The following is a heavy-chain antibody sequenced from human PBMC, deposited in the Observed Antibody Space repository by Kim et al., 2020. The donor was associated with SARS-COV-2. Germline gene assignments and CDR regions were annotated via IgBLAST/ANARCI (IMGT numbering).Heavy chain of an antibody. V-gene: IGHV1-2*02. J-gene: IGHJ4*02. CDR2: INPNSGGT. CDR1: GYTFTGYY. Sequence: ASVKVSCKASGYTFTGYYMHWVRQAPGQGLEWMGWINPNSGGTNYAQKFQGRVTMTRDTSISTAYMELSRLRSDDTAVYYCARISRAVAVHFDYWGQGTLVTVSS. CDR3: ARISRAVAVHFDY. D-gene: IGHD6-19*01.